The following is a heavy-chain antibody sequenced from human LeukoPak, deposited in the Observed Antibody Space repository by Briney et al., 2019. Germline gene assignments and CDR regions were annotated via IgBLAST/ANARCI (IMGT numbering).Heavy chain of an antibody. J-gene: IGHJ4*02. V-gene: IGHV3-23*01. CDR3: AKAGIWFGELLSHFDY. CDR2: ISGSGGGT. Sequence: PGRSLRLSCAASGFTLSSYAMSWVSQTPGKGLEWVSSISGSGGGTDYADCVKGRFTISRDNSKNTLYLQMNSLRAGDTAVYYCAKAGIWFGELLSHFDYWGQGALVTVSS. CDR1: GFTLSSYA. D-gene: IGHD3-10*01.